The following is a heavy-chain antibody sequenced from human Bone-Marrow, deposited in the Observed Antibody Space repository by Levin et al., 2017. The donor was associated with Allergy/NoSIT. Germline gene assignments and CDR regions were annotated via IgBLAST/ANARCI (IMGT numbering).Heavy chain of an antibody. CDR1: GIIFSNHG. CDR2: ISATGGSY. CDR3: AKDRGFSYGYGFDS. D-gene: IGHD5-18*01. J-gene: IGHJ4*02. Sequence: GESLKISCEARGIIFSNHGMSWVRQAPGKGLEWVAAISATGGSYYYAGSVKGRFTVSRDNSKNTLFLQMNSLRGDDTAVYYCAKDRGFSYGYGFDSWGQGTLVTVSS. V-gene: IGHV3-23*01.